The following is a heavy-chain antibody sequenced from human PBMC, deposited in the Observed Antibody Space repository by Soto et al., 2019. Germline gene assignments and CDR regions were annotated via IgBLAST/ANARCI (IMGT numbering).Heavy chain of an antibody. CDR2: LNPNSGGT. V-gene: IGHV1-2*04. D-gene: IGHD6-19*01. Sequence: ASVKVSCKASGYTFTGYYMHWVRQAPGQGLEWMGWLNPNSGGTNYAQKVQGWVTMTRDTSISTAYMELSRLRSDDTAVYYCARGSGWYYGMGVWGQGTTVTVSS. CDR3: ARGSGWYYGMGV. CDR1: GYTFTGYY. J-gene: IGHJ6*02.